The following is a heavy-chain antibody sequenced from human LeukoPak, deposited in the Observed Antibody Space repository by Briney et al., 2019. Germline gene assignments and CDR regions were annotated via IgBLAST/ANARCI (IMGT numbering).Heavy chain of an antibody. CDR2: ISSSGSYI. V-gene: IGHV3-21*04. D-gene: IGHD6-19*01. CDR1: GFTFSSYS. CDR3: ARRSAESSGYFDS. Sequence: GGSLRLSCAASGFTFSSYSMNWVRQAPGKGLEWVSSISSSGSYIYYADSVKGRFTISRDNSKNTLYLQVNSLRAEDTAVYYCARRSAESSGYFDSWGQGTLVTVSS. J-gene: IGHJ4*02.